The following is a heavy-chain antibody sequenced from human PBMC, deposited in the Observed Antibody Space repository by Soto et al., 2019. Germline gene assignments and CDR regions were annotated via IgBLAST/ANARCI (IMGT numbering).Heavy chain of an antibody. V-gene: IGHV1-46*01. Sequence: ASVKVSCKASGYTFTSYYMHWVRQAPGQGLEWMGIINPSGGSTSYAQKFQGRVTMTRDTSTSTVYMELSSLRSEDTAVYYCARVTAVAGRRNYFDYWGQGTLVTGSS. J-gene: IGHJ4*02. CDR1: GYTFTSYY. D-gene: IGHD6-19*01. CDR3: ARVTAVAGRRNYFDY. CDR2: INPSGGST.